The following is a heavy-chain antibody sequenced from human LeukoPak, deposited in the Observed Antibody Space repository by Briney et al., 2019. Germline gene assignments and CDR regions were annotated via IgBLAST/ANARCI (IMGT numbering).Heavy chain of an antibody. CDR3: VGLGENY. J-gene: IGHJ4*02. V-gene: IGHV3-7*04. CDR1: GFTVGRSW. D-gene: IGHD3-16*01. CDR2: VKQDGSEK. Sequence: GSFRIPSGAASGFTVGRSWMSLARQASGNGLEWVANVKQDGSEKRYVDSVEGRFTISRDNAKNSLYLQMNSLRAEDTAVYYCVGLGENYWGQGTLVTVSS.